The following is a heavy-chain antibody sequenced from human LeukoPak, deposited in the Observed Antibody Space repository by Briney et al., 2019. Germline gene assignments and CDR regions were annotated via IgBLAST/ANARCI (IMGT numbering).Heavy chain of an antibody. V-gene: IGHV4-59*01. CDR3: ASTYCGPDCPMDYYYYYMDV. D-gene: IGHD2-21*01. CDR2: IYYSGST. J-gene: IGHJ6*03. CDR1: GGSISSYY. Sequence: PSETLSLTCTVSGGSISSYYWSWIRQPPGKGLEWIGYIYYSGSTNYNPSLKSRVTIPVDTSKNQFSLKLSSVTAADTAVYYCASTYCGPDCPMDYYYYYMDVWGKGTTVTVSS.